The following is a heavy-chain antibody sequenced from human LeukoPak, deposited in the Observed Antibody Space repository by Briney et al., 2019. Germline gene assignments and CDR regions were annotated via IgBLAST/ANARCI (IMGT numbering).Heavy chain of an antibody. D-gene: IGHD6-6*01. CDR3: ARDRGGSSSDFDF. CDR1: GYTFTGYY. V-gene: IGHV1-2*02. J-gene: IGHJ4*02. Sequence: ASVKVSCKASGYTFTGYYMHWVRQAPGQGLEWMGWINPNSGGTNYAQKFQGRVTMTRDTSISTAYMELSRLISDDTAVYYCARDRGGSSSDFDFWGQGTLATVSS. CDR2: INPNSGGT.